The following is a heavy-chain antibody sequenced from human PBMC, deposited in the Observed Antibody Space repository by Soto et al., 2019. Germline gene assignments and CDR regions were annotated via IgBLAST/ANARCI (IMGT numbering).Heavy chain of an antibody. Sequence: QVQLVESGGGVVQPGKSLRLSCAGSGFTFNNYGMHWVRQAPGKGLEWVAFSSYDGRTKYYADSVKGRFTISRDESKNTLHLQMDSLRPDDPAVYYCAKDGAPRYCGRTSCHPAGAYWGQGTLVTVSS. CDR1: GFTFNNYG. CDR2: SSYDGRTK. J-gene: IGHJ4*02. V-gene: IGHV3-30*18. D-gene: IGHD2-2*01. CDR3: AKDGAPRYCGRTSCHPAGAY.